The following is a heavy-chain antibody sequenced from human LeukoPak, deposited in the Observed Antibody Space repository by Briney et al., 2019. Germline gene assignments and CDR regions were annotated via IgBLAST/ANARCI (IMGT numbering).Heavy chain of an antibody. V-gene: IGHV4-61*01. CDR3: ARAEGYSSGWYDY. CDR1: GGSVSSGSYY. D-gene: IGHD6-19*01. CDR2: MYYSGNT. J-gene: IGHJ4*02. Sequence: PSETLSLNCTVSGGSVSSGSYYWSWIGQPPGKRLEWIGYMYYSGNTNYNPSLKSRITISIDTSKNQFSLKLSSVAAADTAVYFCARAEGYSSGWYDYWGQGTLVTVSS.